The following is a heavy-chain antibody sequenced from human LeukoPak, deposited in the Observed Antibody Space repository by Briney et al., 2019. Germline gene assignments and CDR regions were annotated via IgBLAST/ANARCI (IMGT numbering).Heavy chain of an antibody. V-gene: IGHV3-7*01. D-gene: IGHD3-3*02. CDR3: ARYREKGISWPLDV. Sequence: GGSLRLSCAASGFIFSDSWMSWVRQAPGKGLEWVANIKQDGSDKYYVDSVKGRFTISRDNAKKSLDLQMSSLRAEDTAVYYCARYREKGISWPLDVWGQGTMVTVSS. J-gene: IGHJ3*01. CDR1: GFIFSDSW. CDR2: IKQDGSDK.